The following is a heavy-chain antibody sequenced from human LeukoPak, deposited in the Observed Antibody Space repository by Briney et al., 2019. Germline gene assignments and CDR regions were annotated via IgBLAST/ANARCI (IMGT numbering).Heavy chain of an antibody. J-gene: IGHJ3*02. CDR1: GFSFNAFY. Sequence: GTLRLSCAASGFSFNAFYMTWIRQAPGKGLEWLSSISGRGDTVYYAHSVRGRFTVSRGNARSSLYLQIDGLRAEYTAFYYCAREFSMIVVVGVFDIWGQGTLVTVSS. CDR3: AREFSMIVVVGVFDI. CDR2: ISGRGDTV. V-gene: IGHV3-11*01. D-gene: IGHD3-22*01.